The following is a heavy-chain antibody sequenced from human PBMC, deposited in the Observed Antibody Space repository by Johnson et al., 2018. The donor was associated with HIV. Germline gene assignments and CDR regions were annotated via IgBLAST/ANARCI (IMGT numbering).Heavy chain of an antibody. J-gene: IGHJ3*02. Sequence: VQLVESGGGLVPPGGSLRLSCTASGFTFSSYWMSWVRQAPGKGLEWVANIKQDGSEKYYVDSVKGRFTISRDNAKNSLYLQMNSLRAEDTAVYYCARDTYCSGSSCYSNAFDIWGQGTMVTVSS. D-gene: IGHD2-15*01. CDR2: IKQDGSEK. V-gene: IGHV3-7*01. CDR1: GFTFSSYW. CDR3: ARDTYCSGSSCYSNAFDI.